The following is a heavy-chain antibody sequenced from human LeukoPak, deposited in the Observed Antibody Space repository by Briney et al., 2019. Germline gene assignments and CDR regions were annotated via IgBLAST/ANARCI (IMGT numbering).Heavy chain of an antibody. V-gene: IGHV3-64*01. CDR2: ISSSGDST. Sequence: GGSLRLSCAASGFTFSSYAIHWVRQAPGKGLEYVSVISSSGDSTYYANSVKGRFTISRDNSKNTLYLQMGSLRAEDMAVYYCARDHRTYGMDVWGQGTTVTVSS. CDR1: GFTFSSYA. J-gene: IGHJ6*02. CDR3: ARDHRTYGMDV. D-gene: IGHD3-16*02.